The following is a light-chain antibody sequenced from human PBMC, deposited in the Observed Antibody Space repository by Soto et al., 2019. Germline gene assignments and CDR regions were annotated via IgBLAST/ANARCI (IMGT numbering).Light chain of an antibody. CDR1: RSISRY. J-gene: IGKJ1*01. CDR3: QQTYSTPRT. Sequence: DIQVTKYPSSLSASVGDRVTITCRASRSISRYLNWYQQKPGKAPKLLIYSASSLQSGVPSRFSGSGSGSDFTLTINSLQPEDFATYYCQQTYSTPRTFGQGTKVDIK. V-gene: IGKV1-39*01. CDR2: SAS.